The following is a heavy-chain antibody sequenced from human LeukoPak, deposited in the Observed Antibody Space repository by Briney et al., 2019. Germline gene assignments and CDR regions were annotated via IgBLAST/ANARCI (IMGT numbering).Heavy chain of an antibody. V-gene: IGHV3-11*04. CDR1: GGSISSSSYY. D-gene: IGHD4-11*01. CDR3: ARLTTGFDY. Sequence: PSETLSLTCTVSGGSISSSSYYWGWIRQPPGKGLEWVSYISSSGSTIYYADSVKGRFTISRDNAKNSLYLQMNSLRAEDTAVYYCARLTTGFDYWGQGTLVTVSS. J-gene: IGHJ4*02. CDR2: ISSSGSTI.